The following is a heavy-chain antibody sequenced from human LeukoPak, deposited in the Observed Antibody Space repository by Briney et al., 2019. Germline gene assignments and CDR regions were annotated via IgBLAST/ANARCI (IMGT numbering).Heavy chain of an antibody. V-gene: IGHV1-18*01. CDR3: ARGRHYDILTGYYVHWFDP. CDR2: ISAYNGNT. J-gene: IGHJ5*02. D-gene: IGHD3-9*01. Sequence: ASVTVSCKASGYTFTSYGISWVRQAPGQGLEWMGRISAYNGNTNYAQKLQGRVTMTTDTSTSTAYMELRSLRSDDTAVYYCARGRHYDILTGYYVHWFDPWGQGTLVTVSS. CDR1: GYTFTSYG.